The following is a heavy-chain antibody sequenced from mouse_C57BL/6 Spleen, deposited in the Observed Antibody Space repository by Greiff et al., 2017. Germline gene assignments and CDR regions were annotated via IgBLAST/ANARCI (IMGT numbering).Heavy chain of an antibody. D-gene: IGHD2-4*01. J-gene: IGHJ2*01. CDR3: VRPDYDYGYFDY. Sequence: EVKLQESGGGLVQPKGSLKLSCAASGFSFNTYAMNWVRQAPGKGLEWVARIRSKSNNYATYYADSVKDRFTISRDDSESMLYLQMNNLKTEDTAMYYCVRPDYDYGYFDYWGQGTTLTVSS. V-gene: IGHV10-1*01. CDR2: IRSKSNNYAT. CDR1: GFSFNTYA.